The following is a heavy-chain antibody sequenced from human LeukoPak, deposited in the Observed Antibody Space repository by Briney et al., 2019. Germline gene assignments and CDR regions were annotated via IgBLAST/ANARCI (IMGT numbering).Heavy chain of an antibody. CDR1: GGSFSGYY. Sequence: SETLSLTCAVYGGSFSGYYWSWIRQPPGKGLEWIGEINHSGSTNYNPSLKSRVTISVDTSKNQFSLKLSSVTAADTAVYYCARRVPYYGSGSYRAWFDPWGQGTLVSVSS. J-gene: IGHJ5*02. CDR2: INHSGST. V-gene: IGHV4-34*01. CDR3: ARRVPYYGSGSYRAWFDP. D-gene: IGHD3-10*01.